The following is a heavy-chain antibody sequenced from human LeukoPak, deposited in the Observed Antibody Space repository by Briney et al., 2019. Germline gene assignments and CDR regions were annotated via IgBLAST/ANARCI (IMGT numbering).Heavy chain of an antibody. Sequence: PGGSLRLSCAASGFTFSSYGMHWVRQAPGKGLEWVAFIRYDGSNKYYADSVKGRFTISRDNSKNTLYLQMNSLRAEDTAVYYCARDHRMVYGKDAFDIWGQGTMVTVSS. CDR3: ARDHRMVYGKDAFDI. CDR2: IRYDGSNK. D-gene: IGHD2-8*01. V-gene: IGHV3-30*02. J-gene: IGHJ3*02. CDR1: GFTFSSYG.